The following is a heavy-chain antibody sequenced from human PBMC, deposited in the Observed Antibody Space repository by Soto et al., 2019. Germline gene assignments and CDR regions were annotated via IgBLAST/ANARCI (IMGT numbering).Heavy chain of an antibody. V-gene: IGHV3-48*01. CDR2: ISSSSSTI. Sequence: EVQLVESGGGLVQPGGSLRLSCAASGFTFSSYSMNWVRQAPGKGLEWVSYISSSSSTIYYADSVKGRFTISRDNAKNSLYLQMNSLRAEDTAVYYCERGPYYDIAYYYYMDVWGKGTTVTVSS. CDR3: ERGPYYDIAYYYYMDV. CDR1: GFTFSSYS. J-gene: IGHJ6*03. D-gene: IGHD3-9*01.